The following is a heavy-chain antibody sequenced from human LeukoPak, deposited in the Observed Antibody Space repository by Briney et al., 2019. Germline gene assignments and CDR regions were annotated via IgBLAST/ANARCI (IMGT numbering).Heavy chain of an antibody. CDR2: IYYSGTT. CDR3: ARFSEWFDP. Sequence: SETLSLTCTVSGGSIGTYSWNWIRQPPGKGLEWIGYIYYSGTTNYNPSLKSRVTISVDTSKNQFSLKLSSVTAADTAVYYCARFSEWFDPWGQGTLVTVSS. V-gene: IGHV4-59*08. CDR1: GGSIGTYS. J-gene: IGHJ5*02.